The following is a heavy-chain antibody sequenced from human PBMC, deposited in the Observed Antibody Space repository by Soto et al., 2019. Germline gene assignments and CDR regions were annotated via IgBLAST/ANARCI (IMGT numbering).Heavy chain of an antibody. CDR1: GSPLKNFA. CDR3: AKNRQFRSYYESAGHYDN. V-gene: IGHV3-23*01. J-gene: IGHJ4*02. Sequence: EVELLESGGGLVQPGGSLRLSCVASGSPLKNFAMRWIRQAPGKGLGWVPGISGSGGVTYYADSVKGRFTISRDNSKNTLYLQMNSLRAEDTAIYYCAKNRQFRSYYESAGHYDNWGQGTLVTVSS. D-gene: IGHD3-10*01. CDR2: ISGSGGVT.